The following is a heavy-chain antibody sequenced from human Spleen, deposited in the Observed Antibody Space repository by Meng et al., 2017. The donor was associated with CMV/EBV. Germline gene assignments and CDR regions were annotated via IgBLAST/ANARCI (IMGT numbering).Heavy chain of an antibody. J-gene: IGHJ6*02. CDR3: TRAEEYSSSWYYYYYYGMDV. CDR1: GYTFSRYA. Sequence: GESLKISCAASGYTFSRYAMTWVRQAPGQGLEWVSVISGSGSSAYYADSVKGRFTVSRDNSKNTLYLQMNSLKTEDTAVYYCTRAEEYSSSWYYYYYYGMDVWGQGTTVTVSS. CDR2: ISGSGSSA. V-gene: IGHV3-23*01. D-gene: IGHD6-13*01.